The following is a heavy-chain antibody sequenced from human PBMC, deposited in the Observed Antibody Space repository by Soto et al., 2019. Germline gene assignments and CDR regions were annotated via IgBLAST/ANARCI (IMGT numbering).Heavy chain of an antibody. CDR1: GFIFSSNA. CDR3: AKNSGYYYDAFDI. Sequence: GVSLRLSFAAAGFIFSSNAMSWVRQAPGKGLEWVSGISGSGGSPFYTDSVKGRFTISRDNSKNTLYLQMNSLRAEDTALYYCAKNSGYYYDAFDIWGQGTMVTVSS. CDR2: ISGSGGSP. J-gene: IGHJ3*02. V-gene: IGHV3-23*01. D-gene: IGHD3-22*01.